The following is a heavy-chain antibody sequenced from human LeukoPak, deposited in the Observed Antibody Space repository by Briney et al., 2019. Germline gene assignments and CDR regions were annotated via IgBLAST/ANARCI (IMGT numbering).Heavy chain of an antibody. V-gene: IGHV1-69*01. J-gene: IGHJ1*01. CDR1: GGTFSSYA. Sequence: ASVKVSCKASGGTFSSYAISWVRQAPGQGLEWMGGIIPIFGTANYAQKFQGRVTITADESTSTAYMELSSLRSEDTAVYYCARSSSDRLRYFDWYNFAEYFQHWGQAPWSPSPQ. D-gene: IGHD3-9*01. CDR3: ARSSSDRLRYFDWYNFAEYFQH. CDR2: IIPIFGTA.